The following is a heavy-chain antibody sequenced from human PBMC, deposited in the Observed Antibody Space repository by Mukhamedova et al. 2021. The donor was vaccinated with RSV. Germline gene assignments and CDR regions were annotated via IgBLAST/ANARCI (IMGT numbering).Heavy chain of an antibody. V-gene: IGHV5-51*01. D-gene: IGHD6-6*01. Sequence: VRQMPGKGLEWMGIIYPGDSDTRYSPSFQGQVTISADKSISTAYLQWSSLKASDTAMYYCARHSSSDSDKIVYWGQGTLVTVSS. J-gene: IGHJ4*02. CDR2: IYPGDSDT. CDR3: ARHSSSDSDKIVY.